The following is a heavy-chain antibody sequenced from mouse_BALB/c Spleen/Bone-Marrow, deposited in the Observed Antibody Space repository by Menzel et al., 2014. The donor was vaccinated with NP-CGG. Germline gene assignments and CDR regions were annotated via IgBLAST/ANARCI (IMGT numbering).Heavy chain of an antibody. Sequence: VHLVESGAELVKPGASVKLSCKASGYTFTSYYMYWVKQRPGQGLEWIGEINPSNGGTNFNEKFKSKATLTVDKSSSTAYMQLSSLTSEDSAVYYCARYGNYYFDYWGQGTTLTVSS. CDR2: INPSNGGT. CDR1: GYTFTSYY. V-gene: IGHV1S81*02. CDR3: ARYGNYYFDY. D-gene: IGHD2-1*01. J-gene: IGHJ2*01.